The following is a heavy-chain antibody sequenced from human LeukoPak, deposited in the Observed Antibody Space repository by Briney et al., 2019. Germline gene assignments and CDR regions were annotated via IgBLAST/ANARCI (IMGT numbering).Heavy chain of an antibody. CDR3: ARDIAVAAIIPPYFDY. CDR1: NYTFNSYG. D-gene: IGHD6-19*01. Sequence: ASVKVSCKASNYTFNSYGIRWVRQAPGQGLEWMGWISAYNGNTNYAQKLQGRVTMTTDKSTSTAYMELRSLRSDDTAVYYCARDIAVAAIIPPYFDYWGQGTLVTVSS. V-gene: IGHV1-18*01. J-gene: IGHJ4*02. CDR2: ISAYNGNT.